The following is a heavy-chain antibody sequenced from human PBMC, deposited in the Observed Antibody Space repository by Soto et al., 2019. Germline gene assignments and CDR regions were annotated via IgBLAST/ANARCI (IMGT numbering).Heavy chain of an antibody. CDR1: GYSFSTYW. J-gene: IGHJ4*02. Sequence: EVQLVQSGAEVKKPGESLQISCKGSGYSFSTYWIGWVRQMPGKGLEWVGIIYPGDSDTRYSPSFQGQVTISADKSISTTYLQWSSLKASDTAMYYFARLVPPYDFWTGTLDYWGQGTLVIVSS. CDR3: ARLVPPYDFWTGTLDY. D-gene: IGHD3-3*01. CDR2: IYPGDSDT. V-gene: IGHV5-51*03.